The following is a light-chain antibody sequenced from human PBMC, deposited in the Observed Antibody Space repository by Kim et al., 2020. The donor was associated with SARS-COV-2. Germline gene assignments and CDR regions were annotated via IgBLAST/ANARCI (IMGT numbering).Light chain of an antibody. V-gene: IGLV7-46*01. CDR3: LLSYSGSWV. CDR1: TAPVTSGHY. CDR2: ETS. Sequence: PGGTVTLPCASSTAPVTSGHYPYWFQQKPGLAPTKLIFETSNRQSWTPARFSGSLLGGKAALTLSGAQPEDEADYYCLLSYSGSWVFGGGTQLTVL. J-gene: IGLJ3*02.